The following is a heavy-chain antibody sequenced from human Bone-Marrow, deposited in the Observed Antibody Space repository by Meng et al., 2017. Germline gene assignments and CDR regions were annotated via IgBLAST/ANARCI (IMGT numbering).Heavy chain of an antibody. V-gene: IGHV3-11*04. CDR1: GFTFSDYY. Sequence: SCAASGFTFSDYYMSWIRQAPGKGLEWVSYISSSGSTIYYADSVKGRFTISRDNAKNSLYLQMNSLRAEDTAVYYCARDLLTMVRGVIPPPLYYYYYGMDVWGQGTTVTVSS. CDR2: ISSSGSTI. CDR3: ARDLLTMVRGVIPPPLYYYYYGMDV. D-gene: IGHD3-10*01. J-gene: IGHJ6*02.